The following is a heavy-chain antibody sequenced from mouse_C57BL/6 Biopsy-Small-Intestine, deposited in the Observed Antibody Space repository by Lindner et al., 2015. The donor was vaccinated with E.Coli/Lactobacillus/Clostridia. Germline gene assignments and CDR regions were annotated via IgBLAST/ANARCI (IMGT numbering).Heavy chain of an antibody. CDR1: GYAFSSSW. Sequence: VQLQESGPELVKPGASVKISCKASGYAFSSSWMNWVKQRPGKGLEWIGRIYPGDGDTNYNGKFKGKATLTADKSSSTAYMQLSSLTSEDSAVYFCAITTVGGFAYWGRRDSGHCLC. CDR2: IYPGDGDT. CDR3: AITTVGGFAY. D-gene: IGHD1-1*01. J-gene: IGHJ3*01. V-gene: IGHV1-82*01.